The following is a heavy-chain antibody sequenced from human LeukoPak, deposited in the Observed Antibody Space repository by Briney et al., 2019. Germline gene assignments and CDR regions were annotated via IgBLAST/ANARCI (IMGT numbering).Heavy chain of an antibody. CDR2: ISPNSGGT. V-gene: IGHV1-2*02. CDR1: GYTFTGNY. D-gene: IGHD5-24*01. Sequence: ASVKVSCKASGYTFTGNYIHWVRQAPGQGLEWMGWISPNSGGTNYAQKFQGGVTMTRDTSISTAYMELSRLRSDDTAVYYCARWLQYSYYYYMDVWGKGTTVTVSS. J-gene: IGHJ6*03. CDR3: ARWLQYSYYYYMDV.